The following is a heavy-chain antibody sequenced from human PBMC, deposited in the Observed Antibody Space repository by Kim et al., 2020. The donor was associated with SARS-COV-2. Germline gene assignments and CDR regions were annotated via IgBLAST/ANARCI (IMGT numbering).Heavy chain of an antibody. Sequence: GGSLRLSCAASGFTFSSYEMNWVRQAPGKGLEWVSSISSSGSTIYYADSVKGRFTISRDNAKNSLYLQMNSLRAEDTAVYYCAREWVSITMIVVVRYGMDVWGQGTTVTVSS. CDR2: ISSSGSTI. CDR3: AREWVSITMIVVVRYGMDV. J-gene: IGHJ6*02. CDR1: GFTFSSYE. D-gene: IGHD3-22*01. V-gene: IGHV3-48*03.